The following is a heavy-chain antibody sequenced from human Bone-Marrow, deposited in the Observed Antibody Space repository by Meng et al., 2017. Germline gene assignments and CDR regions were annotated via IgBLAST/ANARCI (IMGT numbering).Heavy chain of an antibody. D-gene: IGHD1-7*01. Sequence: VQLQESGPGLVKPSGTLSLTCTVSGDSISSDIWWSWVRQPPGKGLEWIGEVYQRGDTNYNPSLKSRVDISVDKSKNQFYLSLFSVTAADTAVYYCGRDQGRELINHWGQGTLVTVSS. J-gene: IGHJ4*02. CDR2: VYQRGDT. CDR1: GDSISSDIW. V-gene: IGHV4-4*02. CDR3: GRDQGRELINH.